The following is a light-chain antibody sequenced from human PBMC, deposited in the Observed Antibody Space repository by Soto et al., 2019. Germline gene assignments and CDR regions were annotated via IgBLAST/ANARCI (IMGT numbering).Light chain of an antibody. CDR2: GAS. V-gene: IGKV3-15*01. CDR1: QSVSSN. J-gene: IGKJ5*01. Sequence: EIVMTQSPATLSVSPGERATLSCRASQSVSSNLAWYQQIPGQAPRLLIYGASTRATGIPARFSGSGSGTEFTLTISSLQSEVVAIYYCQKYGGSPRITFGQGTRLEIK. CDR3: QKYGGSPRIT.